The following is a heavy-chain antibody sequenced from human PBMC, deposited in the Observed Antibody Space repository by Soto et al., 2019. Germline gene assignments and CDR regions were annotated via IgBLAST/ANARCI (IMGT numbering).Heavy chain of an antibody. D-gene: IGHD2-8*01. Sequence: ASVKVSCKASGYTFTSYDINWVRQATGQGLEWMGWMNPNSGNTGYAQKFQGRVTMTRNTSISTAYMELSSLGSEDTAVYYCARAGLISTVIVLMVGNWFDPWGQGTLVTVSS. CDR3: ARAGLISTVIVLMVGNWFDP. V-gene: IGHV1-8*01. CDR1: GYTFTSYD. CDR2: MNPNSGNT. J-gene: IGHJ5*02.